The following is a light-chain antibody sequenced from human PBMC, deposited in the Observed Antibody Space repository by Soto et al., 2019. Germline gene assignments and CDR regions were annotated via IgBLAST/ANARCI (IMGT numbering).Light chain of an antibody. CDR1: QGFXSR. J-gene: IGKJ5*01. CDR2: YAS. V-gene: IGKV1-33*01. Sequence: IQMTQCPSTLSASGGDRVTITCRASQGFXSRFGWYQQKPGKAPKILXDYASSLETGGPSRFSGSGSATDFTLTISSLQPEYFAKYYFQQYDNLPLIFGQGTRLDIK. CDR3: QQYDNLPLI.